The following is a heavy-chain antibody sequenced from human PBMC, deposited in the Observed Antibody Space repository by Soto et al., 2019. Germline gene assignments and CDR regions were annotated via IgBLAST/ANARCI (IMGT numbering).Heavy chain of an antibody. V-gene: IGHV3-33*01. J-gene: IGHJ6*02. CDR2: IWYDGSNK. Sequence: QVQLVESGGGVAQPGRSLRLSCAASGFTFSSYGIHWVRQAPGKGLEWVAVIWYDGSNKYYADSVKDRFSISRDNSKNTVHLQMNSLTAEDTAEYHCARDWNGMDVWGQGTTVTVSS. CDR3: ARDWNGMDV. D-gene: IGHD3-3*01. CDR1: GFTFSSYG.